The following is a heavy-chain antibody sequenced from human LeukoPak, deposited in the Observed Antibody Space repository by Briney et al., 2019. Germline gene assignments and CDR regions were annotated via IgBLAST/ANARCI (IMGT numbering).Heavy chain of an antibody. J-gene: IGHJ5*02. D-gene: IGHD2-2*02. CDR2: INPNSGGT. V-gene: IGHV1-2*02. CDR1: GYTFTSYY. CDR3: ARDGCSSTSCYTNWFDP. Sequence: ASVKVSCKASGYTFTSYYMHWVRQAPGQGLEWMGWINPNSGGTNYAQKFQSRVTMTRDTSISTAYMELSRLRSDDTAVYYCARDGCSSTSCYTNWFDPWGQGTLVTVSS.